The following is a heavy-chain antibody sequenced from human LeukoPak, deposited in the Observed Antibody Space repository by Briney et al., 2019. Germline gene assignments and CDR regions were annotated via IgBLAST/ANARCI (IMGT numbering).Heavy chain of an antibody. D-gene: IGHD3-22*01. CDR3: AKVRGPRAYYYDSSGYYKFDP. J-gene: IGHJ5*02. CDR2: ISWNSGSI. CDR1: GFTFDDYA. Sequence: PGGSLRLSCAASGFTFDDYAMHWVRHAPGKGLEWVSGISWNSGSIGYADSVKGRFTISRDNAKNSLYLQMNSLRAEDTALYYCAKVRGPRAYYYDSSGYYKFDPWGQGTLVTVSS. V-gene: IGHV3-9*01.